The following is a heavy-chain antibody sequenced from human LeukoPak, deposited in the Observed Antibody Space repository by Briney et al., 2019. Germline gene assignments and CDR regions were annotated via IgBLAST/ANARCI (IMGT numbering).Heavy chain of an antibody. D-gene: IGHD6-19*01. CDR3: ARGPSSGWHGDY. CDR2: IYTSGST. J-gene: IGHJ4*02. CDR1: GGSISSGSYY. V-gene: IGHV4-61*02. Sequence: SETLSLTCTVSGGSISSGSYYWSWIRQPAGKGLEWIGRIYTSGSTNYNPSLKSRVTISVDTSKNQFSLKLSSVTAADTAVYYCARGPSSGWHGDYWGQGTLVTVSS.